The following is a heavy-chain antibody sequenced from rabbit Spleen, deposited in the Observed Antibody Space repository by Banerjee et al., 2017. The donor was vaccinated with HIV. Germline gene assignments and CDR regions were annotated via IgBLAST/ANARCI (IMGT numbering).Heavy chain of an antibody. CDR3: ARVSETSGWGEDL. D-gene: IGHD4-1*01. CDR2: IGAGSSGRT. Sequence: QEQLVESGGDLVKPGASLTLTCIASGVSFSGSSYMCWVRQAPGKGLEWIACIGAGSSGRTYYASWAKGRFTISKTSSTTVTLQMTSLTVADTATYFCARVSETSGWGEDLWGPGTLVTVS. J-gene: IGHJ4*01. V-gene: IGHV1S45*01. CDR1: GVSFSGSSY.